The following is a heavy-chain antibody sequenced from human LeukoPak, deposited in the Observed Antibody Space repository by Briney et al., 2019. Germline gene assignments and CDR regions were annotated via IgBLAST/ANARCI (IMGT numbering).Heavy chain of an antibody. CDR1: GDTVSSNSAA. V-gene: IGHV6-1*01. J-gene: IGHJ3*01. CDR2: TYYRSKWYY. CDR3: ARGFALDF. Sequence: PSQTLSLTCDISGDTVSSNSAAWNWIRRSPSRGLEWLGRTYYRSKWYYDYAVSVKSRITISPDTSKNQFSLQLNSVTADDTAVYYCARGFALDFWGQGTMVTVSS.